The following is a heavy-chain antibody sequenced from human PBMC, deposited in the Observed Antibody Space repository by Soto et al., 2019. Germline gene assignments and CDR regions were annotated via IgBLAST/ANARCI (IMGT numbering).Heavy chain of an antibody. J-gene: IGHJ6*02. Sequence: VESGGTLVQPGGSLRLSCTASGFAFSSYAMSWVRQVPGKGPEWVANIRQDGSEKTYVDSVKGRFTVSRDNANNLLYLQMNSLRVEDAAVYFCAREVSSGWFLQHYYGMDAWGQGTPVTVSS. CDR2: IRQDGSEK. D-gene: IGHD6-19*01. V-gene: IGHV3-7*01. CDR3: AREVSSGWFLQHYYGMDA. CDR1: GFAFSSYA.